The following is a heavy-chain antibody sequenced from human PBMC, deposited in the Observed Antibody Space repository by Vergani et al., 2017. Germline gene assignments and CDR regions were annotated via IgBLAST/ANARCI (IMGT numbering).Heavy chain of an antibody. CDR2: ISSISSYT. J-gene: IGHJ5*02. CDR3: ARVSNYYGSGSRGWFDP. CDR1: GFTFSDYY. D-gene: IGHD3-10*01. Sequence: QVQLVESGGGLVKPGGSLRLSCAASGFTFSDYYMSWIRQAPGKGLEWVSYISSISSYTNYADSVKGRFTISRDNAKNSLYLQMNRLRAEDTAVYYCARVSNYYGSGSRGWFDPWGQGTLVTVSS. V-gene: IGHV3-11*05.